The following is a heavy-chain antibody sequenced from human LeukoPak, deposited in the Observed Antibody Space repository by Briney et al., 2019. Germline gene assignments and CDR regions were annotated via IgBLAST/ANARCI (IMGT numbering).Heavy chain of an antibody. Sequence: GGSLRLSCAASGFTFSSFGMSWVRQAPGTGLEWVSAISGSGDRTDYADSVKGRFTISRDNSKNTLYLHMNSLRADDTAEYFCARDQCGSGTYYLYTPFEHWGQGILVTVSS. CDR1: GFTFSSFG. D-gene: IGHD3-10*01. V-gene: IGHV3-23*01. CDR3: ARDQCGSGTYYLYTPFEH. CDR2: ISGSGDRT. J-gene: IGHJ4*02.